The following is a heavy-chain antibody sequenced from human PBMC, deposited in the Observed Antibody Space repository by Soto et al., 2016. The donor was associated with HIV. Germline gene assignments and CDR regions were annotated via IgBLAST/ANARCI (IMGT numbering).Heavy chain of an antibody. D-gene: IGHD2-2*01. CDR1: GGTFNSYA. CDR3: AREQGLVVPASNVVTAGAFDL. CDR2: IIPMFDTT. J-gene: IGHJ3*01. V-gene: IGHV1-69*01. Sequence: QVQLVQSGTEVKKPGSSVKVSCTASGGTFNSYALSWVRQAPGQGLEWMGVIIPMFDTTNYAQNFQGRVTITADESTSTAYMELSSLRSEDTAVYYCAREQGLVVPASNVVTAGAFDLWGQGTMVTVSS.